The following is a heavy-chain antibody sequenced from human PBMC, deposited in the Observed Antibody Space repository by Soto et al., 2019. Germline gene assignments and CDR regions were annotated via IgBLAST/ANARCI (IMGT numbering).Heavy chain of an antibody. J-gene: IGHJ3*02. CDR3: ARAFGAADAFDI. D-gene: IGHD3-16*01. Sequence: ASVKVSCKASGYTFTSYGITWVRQAPGQGLEWMGVINPSGSSTNYAQKFQGRVTMTRDTSTSTVYMELSSLTSEDTAVYSCARAFGAADAFDIWGQGTMVTV. V-gene: IGHV1-46*01. CDR2: INPSGSST. CDR1: GYTFTSYG.